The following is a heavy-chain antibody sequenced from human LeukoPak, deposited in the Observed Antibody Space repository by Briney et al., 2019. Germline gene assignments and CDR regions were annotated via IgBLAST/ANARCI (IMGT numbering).Heavy chain of an antibody. V-gene: IGHV1-46*01. CDR3: ARAGAIVGRFDY. CDR2: INPSGGST. Sequence: ASVKVSCQAAGYTFSSYYMHWVRQAPGQGLEWMGIINPSGGSTNYAQKLQGRVTMTRDTSTSTVYMEPSSLRSEDTAVYYCARAGAIVGRFDYWGQGTLVTVSS. D-gene: IGHD1-26*01. J-gene: IGHJ4*02. CDR1: GYTFSSYY.